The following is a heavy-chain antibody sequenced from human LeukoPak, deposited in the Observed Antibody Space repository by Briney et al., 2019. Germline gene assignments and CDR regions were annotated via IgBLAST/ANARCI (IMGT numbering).Heavy chain of an antibody. D-gene: IGHD3-3*01. Sequence: GGSLRLSCAASGFTVSSNYMSWVRQAPGKGLEWVSVIYSGGSTYYADSVKGRFTISRDNSKNTLYLQMNSLRAEDTAVYYCARVGGYDFWSAFDAFDIWGQGTMVTVSS. CDR1: GFTVSSNY. V-gene: IGHV3-53*01. CDR2: IYSGGST. J-gene: IGHJ3*02. CDR3: ARVGGYDFWSAFDAFDI.